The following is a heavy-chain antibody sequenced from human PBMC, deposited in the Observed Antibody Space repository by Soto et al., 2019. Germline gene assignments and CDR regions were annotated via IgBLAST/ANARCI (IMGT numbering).Heavy chain of an antibody. D-gene: IGHD3-22*01. CDR3: ARGRGGAVTYYYDSSGYHYDY. CDR1: GGSLSGYY. V-gene: IGHV4-34*01. J-gene: IGHJ4*02. CDR2: INHSGDT. Sequence: SETLSLTCAVSGGSLSGYYWSWIRQSPGKGLEWIGEINHSGDTNYNPSLKSRVTISADTSKNQFSLKLYSVTAADTAVYYCARGRGGAVTYYYDSSGYHYDYWGQGTLVTVSS.